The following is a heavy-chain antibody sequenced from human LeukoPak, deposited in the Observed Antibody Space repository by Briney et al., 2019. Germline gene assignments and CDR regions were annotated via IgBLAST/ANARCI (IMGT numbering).Heavy chain of an antibody. Sequence: GGSLRLSCAASEFTFSSYGMHWVRQAPGKGLEWVAVISYDGSNKYYADSVKGRFTISRDNSKNTLYLQMNSLRAEDTAVYYCAKDRAGIAVAGFDYWGQGTLVTVSS. CDR2: ISYDGSNK. D-gene: IGHD6-19*01. J-gene: IGHJ4*02. V-gene: IGHV3-30*18. CDR3: AKDRAGIAVAGFDY. CDR1: EFTFSSYG.